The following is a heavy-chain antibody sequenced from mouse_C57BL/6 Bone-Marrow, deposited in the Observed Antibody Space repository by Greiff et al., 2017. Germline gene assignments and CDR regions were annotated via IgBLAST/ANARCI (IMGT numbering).Heavy chain of an antibody. Sequence: VQLQQSGAELVRPGASVKLSCTASGFNIKDDYMHWVKQRPEQGLEWIGWIDPENGDTEYASKFQGKATITADTSSNTAYLQLSSLTSEDTAVYYCTTVYYGNLGYFDVWGTGTTVTVSS. CDR3: TTVYYGNLGYFDV. CDR2: IDPENGDT. D-gene: IGHD2-1*01. CDR1: GFNIKDDY. V-gene: IGHV14-4*01. J-gene: IGHJ1*03.